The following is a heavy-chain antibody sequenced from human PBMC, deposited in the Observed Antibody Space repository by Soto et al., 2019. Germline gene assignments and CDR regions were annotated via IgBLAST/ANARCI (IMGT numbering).Heavy chain of an antibody. CDR2: IYSGGST. J-gene: IGHJ4*02. CDR1: GFTVSSNY. D-gene: IGHD3-3*01. Sequence: GGSLRLSCAASGFTVSSNYMSWVRQAPGKGLEWVSVIYSGGSTYYADSVKGRFTISRDNSKNTLYLQMNSLRAEDTAVYYCARQVWSGYYTFHFDYWGQGTLVTVSS. V-gene: IGHV3-53*01. CDR3: ARQVWSGYYTFHFDY.